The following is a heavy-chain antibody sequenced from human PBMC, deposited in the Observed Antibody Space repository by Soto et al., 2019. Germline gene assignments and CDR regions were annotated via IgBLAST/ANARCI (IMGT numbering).Heavy chain of an antibody. D-gene: IGHD3-3*01. CDR2: FFYSGST. J-gene: IGHJ6*03. CDR1: GASVTSSSYY. CDR3: ATGPVVTLSGVVMSTFAGFYYMDV. Sequence: SETLSLTCTVTGASVTSSSYYWGWIRQSPGKGLEWIGSFFYSGSTFYNPSLRSRVTISVDTSGNQFSLKLSSVTAAHTAAYYCATGPVVTLSGVVMSTFAGFYYMDVWGKGTTVTVSS. V-gene: IGHV4-39*01.